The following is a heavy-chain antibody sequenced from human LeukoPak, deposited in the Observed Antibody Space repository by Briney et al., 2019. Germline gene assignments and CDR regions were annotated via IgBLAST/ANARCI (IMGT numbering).Heavy chain of an antibody. CDR3: ARDLPNSSSSGSFDY. J-gene: IGHJ4*02. CDR1: GGTFSSYA. CDR2: IIPIFGTA. V-gene: IGHV1-69*01. D-gene: IGHD6-6*01. Sequence: SVKVSCKASGGTFSSYAISWVRQAPGQGLEWMGGIIPIFGTANYAQKFQGRVTITADESTSTAYMELSSLRSEDTAVYYCARDLPNSSSSGSFDYWGQGTLVTVSS.